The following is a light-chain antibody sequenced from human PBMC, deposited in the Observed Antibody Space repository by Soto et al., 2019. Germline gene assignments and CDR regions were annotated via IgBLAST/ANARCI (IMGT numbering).Light chain of an antibody. CDR2: DVS. CDR3: SSYTSSSTLVV. J-gene: IGLJ2*01. Sequence: QSVLTQPASVSGSPGQSITISCTGTSSDVGGYNYVSWYQQHPGEAPKLMIYDVSNRPSGVSNRFSDSKSGNTASLTISGLQAEDEADYYCSSYTSSSTLVVFGGGTKLTVL. CDR1: SSDVGGYNY. V-gene: IGLV2-14*01.